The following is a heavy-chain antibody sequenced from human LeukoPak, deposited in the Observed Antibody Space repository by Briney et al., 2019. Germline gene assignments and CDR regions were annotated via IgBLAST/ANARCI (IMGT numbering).Heavy chain of an antibody. CDR3: ARHGRYFDWLPDAFDI. D-gene: IGHD3-9*01. Sequence: SETLSLTCTVSGGSISSYYWSWIRQPPGKGLEWIGYIYYSGSTNYNPSLKSRVTISVDTSKNQFSLKLSSVTAADTAVYYCARHGRYFDWLPDAFDIWGQGTMVTVSS. CDR2: IYYSGST. V-gene: IGHV4-59*08. CDR1: GGSISSYY. J-gene: IGHJ3*02.